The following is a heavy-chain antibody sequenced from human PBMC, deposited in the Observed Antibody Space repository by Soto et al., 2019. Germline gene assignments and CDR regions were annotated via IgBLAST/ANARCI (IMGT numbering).Heavy chain of an antibody. V-gene: IGHV3-23*01. CDR3: AKDLLVHSTSYFDY. CDR1: GFTFSSYA. D-gene: IGHD2-15*01. CDR2: ISGSGGST. Sequence: WGSLRLSCAASGFTFSSYAMSWVRQAPGKGLEWVSAISGSGGSTYYADSVKGRFTISRDNSKNTLYLQMNSLRAEDTAVYYCAKDLLVHSTSYFDYWGQGTLVPVSS. J-gene: IGHJ4*02.